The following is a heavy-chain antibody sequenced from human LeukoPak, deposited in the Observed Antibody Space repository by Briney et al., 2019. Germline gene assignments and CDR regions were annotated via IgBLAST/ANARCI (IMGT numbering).Heavy chain of an antibody. Sequence: PSETLSLTCTVSGGSISSSSHYWGWIRQPPGKGLEWIGNIYYSGSTNLNSSLKSRVTISVDTSKNQFSLKLSSVTAADTAVYYCARLAPSNYHGGSGYLDYWGQGTLVTVSS. CDR3: ARLAPSNYHGGSGYLDY. V-gene: IGHV4-39*01. CDR2: IYYSGST. CDR1: GGSISSSSHY. J-gene: IGHJ4*02. D-gene: IGHD3-22*01.